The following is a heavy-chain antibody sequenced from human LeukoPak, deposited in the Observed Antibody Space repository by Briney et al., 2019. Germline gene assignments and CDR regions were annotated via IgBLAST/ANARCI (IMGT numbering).Heavy chain of an antibody. Sequence: SETLSLTCTVSGGSISTYYWSWIRQPPGKGLEWIGYIYYSGSTNYNPSLKSRVTISVDMSKNQFSLKLSSVTAADTAVYYCARRIYVFRDRFDPWGQGPLVTVSS. D-gene: IGHD3-16*01. J-gene: IGHJ5*02. CDR2: IYYSGST. CDR3: ARRIYVFRDRFDP. V-gene: IGHV4-59*08. CDR1: GGSISTYY.